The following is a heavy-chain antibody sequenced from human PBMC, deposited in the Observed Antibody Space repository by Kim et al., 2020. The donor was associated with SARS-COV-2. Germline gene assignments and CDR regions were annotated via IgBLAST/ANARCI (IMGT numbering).Heavy chain of an antibody. Sequence: GGSLRLSCAASGFTFSSFGMHWVRQAPGKGLEWVAVISYDGSRKNYADSALGRFNISRDNSKNTLYLQMNSLTPEDTSVYYCAKDSQRVGGRPQLYFYYMDVWGKGNTVTVSS. CDR3: AKDSQRVGGRPQLYFYYMDV. J-gene: IGHJ6*03. D-gene: IGHD6-6*01. CDR1: GFTFSSFG. V-gene: IGHV3-30*18. CDR2: ISYDGSRK.